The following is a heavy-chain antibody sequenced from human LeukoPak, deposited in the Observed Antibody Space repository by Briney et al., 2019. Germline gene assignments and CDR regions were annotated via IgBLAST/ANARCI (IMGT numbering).Heavy chain of an antibody. CDR2: IYYSGST. CDR3: ARGGAARPFDY. V-gene: IGHV4-59*01. CDR1: GGSISSYY. J-gene: IGHJ4*02. D-gene: IGHD6-6*01. Sequence: SETLSLTCTVSGGSISSYYWSWIRQPPGKGLEWIGYIYYSGSTNYNPSLKSRVTISVDTSKNQFSLKLSSVTAADTAVYYCARGGAARPFDYWGQGTLVTVSP.